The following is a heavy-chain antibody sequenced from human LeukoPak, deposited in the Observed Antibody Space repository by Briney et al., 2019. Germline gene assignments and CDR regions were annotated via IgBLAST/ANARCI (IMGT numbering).Heavy chain of an antibody. J-gene: IGHJ4*02. CDR2: ISGSGGST. D-gene: IGHD2-15*01. V-gene: IGHV3-23*01. CDR3: AKDPLAAFDY. Sequence: GGSLRLSCAASGFTFSSYAMGWDRQAPGRGLGWVSAISGSGGSTYYADSVKGRFTISRDNSKNTLYLQMNSLRAEDTAVYYCAKDPLAAFDYWGQGTLVTVSS. CDR1: GFTFSSYA.